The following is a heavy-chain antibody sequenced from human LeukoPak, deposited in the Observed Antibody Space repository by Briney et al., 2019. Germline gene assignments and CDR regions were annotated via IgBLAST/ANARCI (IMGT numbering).Heavy chain of an antibody. V-gene: IGHV1-2*02. CDR2: INPNGGT. CDR1: GYSFTCYY. Sequence: RASVKVSCKASGYSFTCYYIHWVRQAPGQGLEYMWWINPNGGTNYPQRFQGRVSMSTDTSINTANMALSRLTPVSTAVTYGVRASSGWAFDSWGQGTLVTVSS. CDR3: VRASSGWAFDS. D-gene: IGHD6-19*01. J-gene: IGHJ4*02.